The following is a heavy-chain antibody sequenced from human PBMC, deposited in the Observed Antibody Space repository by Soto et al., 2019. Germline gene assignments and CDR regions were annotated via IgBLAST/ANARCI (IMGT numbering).Heavy chain of an antibody. CDR1: GYPVTAYY. J-gene: IGHJ3*02. Sequence: QLHLVQSGAVVTKPGASVTVSCSASGYPVTAYYMHWVRQAPGRGLEWMGGINPATGAAKYTQTFQGRVTKTRDTSTSTVFMELSGLTSEDTAVFYCARGGGVGVAGSAAFEMWGQGTLVTVSS. CDR2: INPATGAA. V-gene: IGHV1-2*02. CDR3: ARGGGVGVAGSAAFEM. D-gene: IGHD3-3*01.